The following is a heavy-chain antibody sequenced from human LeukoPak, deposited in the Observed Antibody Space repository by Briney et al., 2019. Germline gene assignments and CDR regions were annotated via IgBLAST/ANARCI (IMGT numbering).Heavy chain of an antibody. CDR1: GFTFSRYS. Sequence: PGGSLRLSCAASGFTFSRYSMNWVRQAPGKGLEWVSSISDSGNLIHYADSVRGRFTISRDNAKNSLYLQMNSLRAEDTAVYYCARPPLYNNGPDAFDIWGQGKMVTVSS. J-gene: IGHJ3*02. CDR3: ARPPLYNNGPDAFDI. V-gene: IGHV3-21*04. D-gene: IGHD2-8*01. CDR2: ISDSGNLI.